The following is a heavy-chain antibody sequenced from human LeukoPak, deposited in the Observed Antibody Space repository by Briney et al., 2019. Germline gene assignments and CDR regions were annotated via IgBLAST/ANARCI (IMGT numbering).Heavy chain of an antibody. D-gene: IGHD3-22*01. J-gene: IGHJ3*02. CDR1: GFSLSTSGMC. V-gene: IGHV2-70*11. Sequence: SGPTLVKPTQTLTLTCTFSGFSLSTSGMCVSWIRQPPGKALEWLARIDWDDDKYYSTSLKTRLTISKDTSKNQVVLTMTNMDPVDTATYYCARMGYYDSSGSSRIGRVRAFDIWGQGTMVTVSS. CDR3: ARMGYYDSSGSSRIGRVRAFDI. CDR2: IDWDDDK.